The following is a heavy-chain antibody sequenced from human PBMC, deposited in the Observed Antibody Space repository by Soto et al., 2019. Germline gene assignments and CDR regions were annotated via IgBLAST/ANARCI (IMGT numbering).Heavy chain of an antibody. J-gene: IGHJ6*02. Sequence: EVQLLESGGGLVQPGGSLRLSCAASGFTFSTYATSWVRQAPGKGLEWVAGIDDSGVSTYYADSVKGRLTISRDNSKNTLYLQMGSLRAEDTAVYYCVKGQSSSWSQTGGMDVWGQGTTVTVSS. CDR3: VKGQSSSWSQTGGMDV. CDR2: IDDSGVST. V-gene: IGHV3-23*01. CDR1: GFTFSTYA. D-gene: IGHD6-6*01.